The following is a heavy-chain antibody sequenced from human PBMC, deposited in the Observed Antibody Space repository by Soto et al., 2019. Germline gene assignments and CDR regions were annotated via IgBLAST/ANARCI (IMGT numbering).Heavy chain of an antibody. CDR1: GGTFSSYS. J-gene: IGHJ4*02. D-gene: IGHD4-17*01. Sequence: QVQLVQSGAEVKKPGSSVKVSCKASGGTFSSYSINWVRQAPGQGLEWMGRITPILGIANSAQKFQRRVTXTXNKSTSTAYMELSSLRYEDTAVYYCAREPYGDYSGYWGQGTLVTVSS. CDR3: AREPYGDYSGY. CDR2: ITPILGIA. V-gene: IGHV1-69*08.